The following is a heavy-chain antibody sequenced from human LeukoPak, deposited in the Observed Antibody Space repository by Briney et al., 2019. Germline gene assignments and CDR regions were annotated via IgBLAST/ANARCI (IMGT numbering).Heavy chain of an antibody. CDR2: ISGDGVNT. D-gene: IGHD3-10*01. J-gene: IGHJ4*02. Sequence: GGSLRLSCAASGLTFSSCALSWVRQAPGKGLEWVSAISGDGVNTYYTDSVKGRFTISRDNSKSTVYLQMNSLRVEDTAIYFCAKWGAQSGNYRAHDYWGQGTLVTVSS. CDR3: AKWGAQSGNYRAHDY. CDR1: GLTFSSCA. V-gene: IGHV3-23*01.